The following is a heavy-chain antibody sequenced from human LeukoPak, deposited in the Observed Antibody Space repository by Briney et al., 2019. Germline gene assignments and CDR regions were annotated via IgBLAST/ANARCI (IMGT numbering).Heavy chain of an antibody. Sequence: GASVKVSCKASGYTFTGYYIHWVRQAPGQGLEWMGWINPHSGGTNYAQKFQGGVTMTRDTSITTAYMELSSLRSDDTAVYYCARDGGEYSSSWTFFDYWGQGTLVTVSS. CDR3: ARDGGEYSSSWTFFDY. CDR1: GYTFTGYY. V-gene: IGHV1-2*02. CDR2: INPHSGGT. D-gene: IGHD6-13*01. J-gene: IGHJ4*02.